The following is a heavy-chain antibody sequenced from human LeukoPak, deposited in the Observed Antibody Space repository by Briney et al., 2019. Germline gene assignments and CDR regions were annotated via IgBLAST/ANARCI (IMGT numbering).Heavy chain of an antibody. V-gene: IGHV1-2*02. CDR2: INPNSGDT. Sequence: GASVKVSCKSSGYTSTGYYIHWVRQAPGQGLEWMGWINPNSGDTKYAQKFQGRVTVTRDKSISTAYMELSRLTSDDTAVYYCARGYDSGGYYLPDHWGQGTLVTVSS. J-gene: IGHJ4*02. CDR1: GYTSTGYY. D-gene: IGHD3-22*01. CDR3: ARGYDSGGYYLPDH.